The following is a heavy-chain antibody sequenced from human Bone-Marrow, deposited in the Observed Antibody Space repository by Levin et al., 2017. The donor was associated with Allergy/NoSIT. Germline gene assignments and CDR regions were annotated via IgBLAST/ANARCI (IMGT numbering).Heavy chain of an antibody. CDR2: IYCSGST. CDR1: GGSVSSGSYY. Sequence: SETLSLTCTVSGGSVSSGSYYWSWIRQPPGKGLEWIGYIYCSGSTNYNPSLKSRVTISVDTSKNQFSLKLSSVTAADTAVYYCARALFGSGWYYAFDIWGQGTMVTVSS. CDR3: ARALFGSGWYYAFDI. J-gene: IGHJ3*02. D-gene: IGHD6-19*01. V-gene: IGHV4-61*01.